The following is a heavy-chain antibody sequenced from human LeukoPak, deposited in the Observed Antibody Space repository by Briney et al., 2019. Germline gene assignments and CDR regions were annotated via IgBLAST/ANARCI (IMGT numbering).Heavy chain of an antibody. V-gene: IGHV1-8*01. J-gene: IGHJ3*02. CDR3: ARVLSQYDFWSGYSSSGAFDI. CDR2: MKPNRGNT. D-gene: IGHD3-3*01. CDR1: GYTFTMYD. Sequence: ASVRVSFKASGYTFTMYDINWGQQAPGQGVERMGWMKPNRGNTGYAQKLQGRGTITRNTSISTAYMQLSSLRSEDTAVYYCARVLSQYDFWSGYSSSGAFDIWGQGTMVTVSS.